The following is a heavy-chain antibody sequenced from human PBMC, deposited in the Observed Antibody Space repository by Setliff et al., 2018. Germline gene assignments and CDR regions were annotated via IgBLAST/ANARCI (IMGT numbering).Heavy chain of an antibody. D-gene: IGHD6-19*01. CDR3: VTDPPFSGWSFDS. Sequence: LRLSCAASGVTVSDAWMGWVRQTPGKGLDWVGRIKSKTDGGTTDYAAPVKGRFTISRDDSKNTLYLQMNSLRVEDTAVYYCVTDPPFSGWSFDSWGQGTLVTVSS. CDR2: IKSKTDGGTT. CDR1: GVTVSDAW. J-gene: IGHJ4*02. V-gene: IGHV3-15*01.